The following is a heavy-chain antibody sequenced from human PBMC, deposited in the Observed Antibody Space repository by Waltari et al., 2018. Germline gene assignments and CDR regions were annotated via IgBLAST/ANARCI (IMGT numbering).Heavy chain of an antibody. CDR3: ARYGDYGGNSGYYYYGMDV. D-gene: IGHD2-21*02. V-gene: IGHV4-38-2*01. CDR2: IYHSGST. J-gene: IGHJ6*02. CDR1: GYSISSGYY. Sequence: QVQLQESGPGLVKPSETLSLTCAVSGYSISSGYYWGWIRQPPGKGLEWIGSIYHSGSTYYNPSLKSRVTISVDTSKNQFSLKLSSVTAADTAVYYCARYGDYGGNSGYYYYGMDVWGQGTMVTVSS.